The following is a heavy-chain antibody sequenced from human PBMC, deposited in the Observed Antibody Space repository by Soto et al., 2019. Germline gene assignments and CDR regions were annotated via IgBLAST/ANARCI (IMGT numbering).Heavy chain of an antibody. CDR1: GGTFSSYT. V-gene: IGHV1-69*04. CDR2: IIPILGIA. J-gene: IGHJ4*02. Sequence: GASVKVSCKASGGTFSSYTISCVRQAPGQGLEWMGRIIPILGIANYAQKFQGRVTITADKSTSTAYMELSSLRSEDTAVYYCEREVGAWANFDYWGQGTLVTVSS. CDR3: EREVGAWANFDY. D-gene: IGHD1-26*01.